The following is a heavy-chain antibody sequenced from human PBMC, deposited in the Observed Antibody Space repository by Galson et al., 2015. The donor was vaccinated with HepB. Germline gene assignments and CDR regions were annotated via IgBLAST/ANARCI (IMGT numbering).Heavy chain of an antibody. CDR2: IYHSGNT. J-gene: IGHJ4*02. V-gene: IGHV4-34*09. D-gene: IGHD4-17*01. CDR3: ARVTTFDY. Sequence: QVQLQESGPGLVKPSQTLSLTCAVYGGSFSGYYWSWIRQPPGKGLEWIGSIYHSGNTYYTPSLKSRVTISVDTSKNQFSLKLRSVTAADTAVYYCARVTTFDYWGQGTLVTVSS. CDR1: GGSFSGYY.